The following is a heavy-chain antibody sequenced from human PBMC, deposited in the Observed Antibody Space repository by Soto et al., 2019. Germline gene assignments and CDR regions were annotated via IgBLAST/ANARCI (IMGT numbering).Heavy chain of an antibody. CDR1: GGSFSGYD. CDR3: ARGGIAARYMDV. J-gene: IGHJ6*03. D-gene: IGHD6-6*01. Sequence: SETLSLTCAVYGGSFSGYDLSWIRQPPGKGLEWIGEINHSGSTNYNPSLKSRVTISVDTSKNQFSLKLSSVTAADTAVYYCARGGIAARYMDVWGKGTTVTVSS. CDR2: INHSGST. V-gene: IGHV4-34*01.